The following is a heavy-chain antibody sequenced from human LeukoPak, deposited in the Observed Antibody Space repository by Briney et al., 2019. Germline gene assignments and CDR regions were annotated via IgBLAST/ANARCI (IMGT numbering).Heavy chain of an antibody. V-gene: IGHV3-21*01. CDR1: GFTFSSYS. CDR2: ISSSSSYI. J-gene: IGHJ4*02. D-gene: IGHD6-6*01. Sequence: GGSLRLSCAASGFTFSSYSMNWVRQAPGKGLEWVSSISSSSSYIYYADSVKGQFTISRDNAKNSLYLQMNSLRAEDTAVYYCARGMLAARDYFDYWGQGTLVTVSS. CDR3: ARGMLAARDYFDY.